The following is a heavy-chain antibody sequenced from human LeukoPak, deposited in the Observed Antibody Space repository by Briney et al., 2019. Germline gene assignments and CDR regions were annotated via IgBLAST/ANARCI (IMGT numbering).Heavy chain of an antibody. CDR2: ISWNSGSI. CDR1: GFTFDDYA. D-gene: IGHD2-2*01. CDR3: ARERRKVVPAAQYYYYYYMDV. J-gene: IGHJ6*03. Sequence: PGRSLRLSCAASGFTFDDYAMHWVRHAPGKGLEWVSGISWNSGSIGYADSVKGRFTISRDNAKNSLYLQMNSLRAEDTAVYYCARERRKVVPAAQYYYYYYMDVWGKGTTVTVSS. V-gene: IGHV3-9*01.